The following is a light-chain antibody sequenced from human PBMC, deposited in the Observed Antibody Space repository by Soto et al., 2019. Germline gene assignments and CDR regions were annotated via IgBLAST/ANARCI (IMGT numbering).Light chain of an antibody. J-gene: IGKJ5*01. CDR3: QQYQTYSP. Sequence: DIQMTQSPSTLSASVGDRVTITCRASQSIRSLLAWYQQKPGKAPKVLIYDASSLGSGVPSRFSGSGSGTEFTLTISSLQPDDFATYFCQQYQTYSPFGQGTRLEIK. CDR1: QSIRSL. V-gene: IGKV1-5*01. CDR2: DAS.